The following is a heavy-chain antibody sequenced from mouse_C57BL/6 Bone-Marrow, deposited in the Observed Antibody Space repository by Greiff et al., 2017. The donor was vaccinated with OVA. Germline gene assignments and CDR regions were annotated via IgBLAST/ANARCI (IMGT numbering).Heavy chain of an antibody. Sequence: QVQLQQPGAELVKPGASVKLSCKASGYTFTSYWITWVKQRPGQGLEWIGDIYPGSGSTNYNETFKGQATLTVDTSSSTAYMQLSSLTSEDSAVAYYARGQVRLRLAWFAYWGQGTLVTVSA. J-gene: IGHJ3*01. V-gene: IGHV1-55*01. CDR2: IYPGSGST. CDR1: GYTFTSYW. CDR3: ARGQVRLRLAWFAY. D-gene: IGHD3-2*02.